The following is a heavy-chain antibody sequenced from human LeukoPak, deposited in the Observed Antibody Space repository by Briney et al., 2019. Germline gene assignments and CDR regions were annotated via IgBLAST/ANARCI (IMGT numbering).Heavy chain of an antibody. CDR3: ARTVSDYWYFDL. V-gene: IGHV1-46*01. J-gene: IGHJ2*01. Sequence: SVTLSCKASGYTFTSYYMHWARLAPGQGLEWMGIINPSGGSTSYAQKFQGRVTMTRDTSTSTVYMELSSLRSEDTAVYYCARTVSDYWYFDLWGRDSMVTVSS. CDR1: GYTFTSYY. CDR2: INPSGGST. D-gene: IGHD4-17*01.